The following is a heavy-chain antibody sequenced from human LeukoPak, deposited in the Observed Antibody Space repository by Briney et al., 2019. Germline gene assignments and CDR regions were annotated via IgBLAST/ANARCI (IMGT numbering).Heavy chain of an antibody. V-gene: IGHV3-48*01. CDR2: ISSSSSTI. CDR3: ARGFDAFDI. CDR1: GLSFSNYG. J-gene: IGHJ3*02. Sequence: GGSLRLSCAASGLSFSNYGMSWVRQAPGKGLEWVSYISSSSSTIYYADSVKGRFTISRDNAKSSLYLQMNSLRAEDTAVYYCARGFDAFDIWGQGTMVTVSS.